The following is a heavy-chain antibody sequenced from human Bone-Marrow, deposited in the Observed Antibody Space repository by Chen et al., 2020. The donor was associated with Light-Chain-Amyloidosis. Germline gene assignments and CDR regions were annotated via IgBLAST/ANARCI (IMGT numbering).Heavy chain of an antibody. D-gene: IGHD5-12*01. J-gene: IGHJ4*02. CDR2: IYPDDSDA. Sequence: VKNPGESLKISCKGSGYTFPNYWIGWVRQMPGKGLEWMGVIYPDDSDARYSPSFEGQVTISADKSITTAYLQWRSLKASDTAMYYCARRRDGYNFDYWGQGTLVTVSS. CDR1: GYTFPNYW. V-gene: IGHV5-51*01. CDR3: ARRRDGYNFDY.